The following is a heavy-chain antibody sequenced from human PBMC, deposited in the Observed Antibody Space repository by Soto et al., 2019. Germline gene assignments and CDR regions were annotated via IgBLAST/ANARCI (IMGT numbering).Heavy chain of an antibody. CDR3: ARHQYYDSSGLAP. J-gene: IGHJ5*02. CDR1: GGSISSYY. V-gene: IGHV4-59*08. Sequence: SETLSLTCTVSGGSISSYYWSWIRQPPGKGLECIGYIYYSGSTNYNPSLKSRVTISVDTSKNQFSLKLSSVTAADTAVYYCARHQYYDSSGLAPWGQGTLVTVSS. D-gene: IGHD3-22*01. CDR2: IYYSGST.